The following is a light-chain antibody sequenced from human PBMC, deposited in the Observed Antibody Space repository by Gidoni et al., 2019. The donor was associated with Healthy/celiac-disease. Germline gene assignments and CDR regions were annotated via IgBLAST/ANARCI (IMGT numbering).Light chain of an antibody. Sequence: EIVMTQSPATLSVSPGERATLSCRASQSVSSNLAGYQQKPGQPPRLLIYCASTRATGIPARFSGSGSGTEFTLTISSMQSEDFAVYYCQQDNNWPMSTFGQGTKLEIK. CDR2: CAS. CDR1: QSVSSN. V-gene: IGKV3D-15*01. CDR3: QQDNNWPMST. J-gene: IGKJ2*01.